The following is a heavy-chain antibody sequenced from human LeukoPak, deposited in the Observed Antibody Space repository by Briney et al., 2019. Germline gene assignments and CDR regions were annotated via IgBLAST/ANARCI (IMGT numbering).Heavy chain of an antibody. Sequence: PGGSLRLSCAASGFTFSSYSMNWVRQAPGKGLEWVSSISSSSSYIYYADSVKGRFTISRDNAKNSLYLQMNSLRAEDTAVYYCARVYSSSWATDYWGQGTLVTVSS. CDR2: ISSSSSYI. CDR1: GFTFSSYS. CDR3: ARVYSSSWATDY. D-gene: IGHD6-13*01. V-gene: IGHV3-21*01. J-gene: IGHJ4*02.